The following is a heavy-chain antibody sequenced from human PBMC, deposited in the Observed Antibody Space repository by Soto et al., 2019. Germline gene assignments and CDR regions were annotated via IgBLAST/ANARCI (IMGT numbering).Heavy chain of an antibody. J-gene: IGHJ6*02. V-gene: IGHV3-21*01. Sequence: GGSLRLSCAASGFTFSSYSMNWVRQAPGKGLEWVSSISSSSSYIYYADSVKGRFTISRDNAKNSLYLQMNSLRAEDTAVYYCARVNKGDYDILTGYYPIYNYYYYGMDVWGQGTTVTVSS. D-gene: IGHD3-9*01. CDR2: ISSSSSYI. CDR1: GFTFSSYS. CDR3: ARVNKGDYDILTGYYPIYNYYYYGMDV.